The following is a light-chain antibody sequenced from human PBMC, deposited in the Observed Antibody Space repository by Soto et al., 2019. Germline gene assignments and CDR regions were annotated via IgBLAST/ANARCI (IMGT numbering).Light chain of an antibody. V-gene: IGKV3-20*01. CDR2: GAS. Sequence: ESMLTQSPATLSLSPGERATLSCRASQSVRSKYLTWYQQKPGQAPRLLIYGASLRATGVPDRFSGSGSGTDFTLTISRPEPEDVAVYYCQQFGDSPPAFTFGQGTKLEI. CDR3: QQFGDSPPAFT. J-gene: IGKJ2*01. CDR1: QSVRSKY.